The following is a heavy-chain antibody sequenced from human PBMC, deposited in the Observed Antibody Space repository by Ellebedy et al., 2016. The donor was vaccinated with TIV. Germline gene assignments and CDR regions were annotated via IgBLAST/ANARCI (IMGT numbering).Heavy chain of an antibody. Sequence: SLKISCAASGFTFDDYAMHWVRQAPGKCLEWVSGISWNSGSIGYADSVKGRFTISRDNAKNSLYLQMNSLKTEDTAVYYCARVDLTVYRYFDYWGQGDLVTVSS. CDR2: ISWNSGSI. J-gene: IGHJ4*02. CDR3: ARVDLTVYRYFDY. V-gene: IGHV3-9*01. CDR1: GFTFDDYA. D-gene: IGHD3-9*01.